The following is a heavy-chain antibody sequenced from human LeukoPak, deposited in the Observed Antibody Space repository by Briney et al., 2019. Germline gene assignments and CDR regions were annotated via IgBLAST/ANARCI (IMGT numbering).Heavy chain of an antibody. V-gene: IGHV1-8*01. CDR2: MSPNSGDT. Sequence: ASVKVSCKASGYTFTSYDFNWVRQATGQRPEWMGWMSPNSGDTGYAQKFQGRVTMTRNTSISTAYMELSSLRSDDTAVYYCARGPPNWGYDYWGPGTLVTVSS. D-gene: IGHD7-27*01. CDR1: GYTFTSYD. CDR3: ARGPPNWGYDY. J-gene: IGHJ4*02.